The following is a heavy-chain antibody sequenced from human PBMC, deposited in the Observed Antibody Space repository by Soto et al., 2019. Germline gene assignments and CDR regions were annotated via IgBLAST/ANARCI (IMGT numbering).Heavy chain of an antibody. V-gene: IGHV4-39*01. CDR3: ARRKGFGQPQPDY. CDR2: IYYSGST. Sequence: QLQLQESGPGLVKPSETLSLTCTVSGGSISSSSYYWGWIRQPPGKGLEWIGSIYYSGSTYYNPSLKSRVTIPVDTSKNQFSLKLSAVPAAYTAVYYCARRKGFGQPQPDYWGQGTLVTVSP. D-gene: IGHD3-10*01. J-gene: IGHJ4*02. CDR1: GGSISSSSYY.